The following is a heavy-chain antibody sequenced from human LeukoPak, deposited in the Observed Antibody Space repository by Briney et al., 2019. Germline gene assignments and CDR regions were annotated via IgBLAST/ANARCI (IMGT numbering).Heavy chain of an antibody. Sequence: PGGSLRLSCAASGFTFSSYGMHWVRQAPGKGLEWVAVIWYDGSNKYYADSVKGRFTISRDNSKNTLYLQMNSLRAEDTAVYYCARDIVDYDFWSGYTLYYYYYHYGMDVWGQGTTVTVSS. V-gene: IGHV3-33*01. CDR2: IWYDGSNK. CDR1: GFTFSSYG. J-gene: IGHJ6*02. D-gene: IGHD3-3*01. CDR3: ARDIVDYDFWSGYTLYYYYYHYGMDV.